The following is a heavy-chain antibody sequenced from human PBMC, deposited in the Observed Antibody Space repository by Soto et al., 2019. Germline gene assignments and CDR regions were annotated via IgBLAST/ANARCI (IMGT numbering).Heavy chain of an antibody. V-gene: IGHV3-30*18. J-gene: IGHJ3*02. CDR2: ISDDGSDK. Sequence: QVQLVESGGGVVQPGRSLRLSCAASGFTFSSYGMYWIRQAPGKGLEWVAVISDDGSDKYYADSVKGRFTISRDNSKNTLYLQMNSLRVEDTAVYYCAKDQTHAFDIWGQGTMVTVSS. CDR3: AKDQTHAFDI. CDR1: GFTFSSYG.